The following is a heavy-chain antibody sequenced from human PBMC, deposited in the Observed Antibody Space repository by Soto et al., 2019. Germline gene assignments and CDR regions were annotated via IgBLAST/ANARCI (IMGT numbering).Heavy chain of an antibody. J-gene: IGHJ6*02. CDR2: IKQDGTEK. Sequence: EVQLVESGGGSVQPGGSLRLSCAGSGFTFTNYWMSWVRQAPGKGLEWVASIKQDGTEKYYVDSVKGRFTISRDNVKNSLYLQMNTLRAEDTAVYYCARDGSTVTTNYHYAMDVWGQGTTVTVSS. CDR3: ARDGSTVTTNYHYAMDV. V-gene: IGHV3-7*01. D-gene: IGHD4-17*01. CDR1: GFTFTNYW.